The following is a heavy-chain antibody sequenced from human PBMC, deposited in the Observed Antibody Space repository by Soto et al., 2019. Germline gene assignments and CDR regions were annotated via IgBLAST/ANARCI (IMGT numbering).Heavy chain of an antibody. J-gene: IGHJ6*02. CDR2: ISAYNGNT. CDR1: GYTFTSYG. Sequence: WASVKVSCKVSGYTFTSYGISWVRQAPGQGLERMGWISAYNGNTNYAQKLQGRVTMTTDTSTSTAYMELRSLRSDDTAVYYCARDGSGAVVVPASSYYYYYGMDVWGQGTTVTVSS. CDR3: ARDGSGAVVVPASSYYYYYGMDV. D-gene: IGHD2-2*01. V-gene: IGHV1-18*04.